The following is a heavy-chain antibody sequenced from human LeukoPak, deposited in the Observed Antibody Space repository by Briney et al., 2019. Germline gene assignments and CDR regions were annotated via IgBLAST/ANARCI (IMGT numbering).Heavy chain of an antibody. Sequence: SETLSLTCTVSGGSIITDHWSWIRQPPGKGLGWIGYIYYSGSTNYNPSLKGRVTISVDTSRTQFSLKLSSVTAADTAVYYCARGPDYYGSDWGQGTLVTVSS. CDR1: GGSIITDH. CDR2: IYYSGST. J-gene: IGHJ1*01. D-gene: IGHD3-10*01. V-gene: IGHV4-59*01. CDR3: ARGPDYYGSD.